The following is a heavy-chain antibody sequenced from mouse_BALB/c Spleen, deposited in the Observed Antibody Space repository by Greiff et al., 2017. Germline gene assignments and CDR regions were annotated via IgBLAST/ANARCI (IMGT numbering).Heavy chain of an antibody. CDR3: ARGVRPYWYFDV. CDR1: GYTFSSYW. V-gene: IGHV1-9*01. J-gene: IGHJ1*01. Sequence: QVQLKQSGAELMKPGASVKISCKATGYTFSSYWIEWVKQRPGHGLEWIGEILPGSGSTNYNEKFKGKATFTADTSSNTAYMQLSSLTSEDSAVYYCARGVRPYWYFDVWGAGTTVTVSS. D-gene: IGHD2-14*01. CDR2: ILPGSGST.